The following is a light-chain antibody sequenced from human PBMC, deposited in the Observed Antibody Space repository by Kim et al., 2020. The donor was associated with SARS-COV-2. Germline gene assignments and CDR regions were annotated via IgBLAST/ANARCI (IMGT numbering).Light chain of an antibody. CDR3: QQRSNWPQLT. Sequence: DIVLTQSPATLSLSPGERATLSCRASQSVGRYLVWYQQKPGQPPRLLIYDASNRASGIPPRFSGSGSGTDFTLTISSLEPEDFALYYCQQRSNWPQLTFGGGTKVDIK. V-gene: IGKV3-11*01. CDR1: QSVGRY. CDR2: DAS. J-gene: IGKJ4*01.